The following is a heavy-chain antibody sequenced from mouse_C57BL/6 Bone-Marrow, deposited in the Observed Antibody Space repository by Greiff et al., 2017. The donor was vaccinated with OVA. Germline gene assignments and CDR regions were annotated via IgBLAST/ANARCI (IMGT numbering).Heavy chain of an antibody. D-gene: IGHD2-4*01. CDR3: AREGEGLRREEYAMDY. V-gene: IGHV1-64*01. CDR2: IHPNSGST. CDR1: GYTFTSYW. J-gene: IGHJ4*01. Sequence: QVQLQQPGAELVKPGASVKLSCKASGYTFTSYWMHWVKQRPGQGLEWIGMIHPNSGSTNYNEKFNSKATLTVDKSSSTAYMQLSSLTSEDSAVYYCAREGEGLRREEYAMDYWGQGTSVTVSS.